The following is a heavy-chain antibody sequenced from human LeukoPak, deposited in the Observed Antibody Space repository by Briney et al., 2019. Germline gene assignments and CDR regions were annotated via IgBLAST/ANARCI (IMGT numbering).Heavy chain of an antibody. J-gene: IGHJ4*02. CDR3: ASSTQISKYADY. V-gene: IGHV3-74*01. D-gene: IGHD2-2*01. CDR2: INSDGSIT. CDR1: GFTFSSYW. Sequence: GGSLRLSCAASGFTFSSYWMHWVRQAPGKGLVGVSRINSDGSITTYADSVRGRFTISRDNTKSTLYLQMNSLRAEDTAVYYCASSTQISKYADYWGQGALVTVSS.